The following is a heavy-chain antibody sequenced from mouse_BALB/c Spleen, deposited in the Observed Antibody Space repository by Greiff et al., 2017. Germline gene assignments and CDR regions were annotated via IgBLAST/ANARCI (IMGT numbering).Heavy chain of an antibody. V-gene: IGHV1-69*01. CDR3: ARSDYGWAMDY. J-gene: IGHJ4*01. CDR1: GYTFTDYW. CDR2: IDTSDSYT. D-gene: IGHD1-2*01. Sequence: QVQLQQPGAELVMPGASVKMSCKASGYTFTDYWMHWVKQRPGQGLEWIGAIDTSDSYTSYNQKFKGKATLTVDESSSTAYMQLSSLTSEDSAVYYCARSDYGWAMDYWGQGTSVTVSS.